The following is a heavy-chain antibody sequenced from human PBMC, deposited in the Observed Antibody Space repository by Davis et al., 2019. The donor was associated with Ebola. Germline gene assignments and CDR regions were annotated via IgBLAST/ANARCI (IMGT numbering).Heavy chain of an antibody. CDR3: ARDSYCGGDCPHGY. J-gene: IGHJ4*02. V-gene: IGHV3-7*03. D-gene: IGHD2-21*02. Sequence: GGSLRLSCAASGFIFSNYWMSWVRQAPGKGLEWVANIKQDGSEKYYVDSVKGRLTISRDNAKNSLYLQMNSLRAEDTAVYYCARDSYCGGDCPHGYWGQGTLVTVPS. CDR2: IKQDGSEK. CDR1: GFIFSNYW.